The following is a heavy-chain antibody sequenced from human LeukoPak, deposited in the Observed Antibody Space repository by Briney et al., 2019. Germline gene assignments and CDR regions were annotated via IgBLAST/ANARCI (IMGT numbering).Heavy chain of an antibody. J-gene: IGHJ3*02. CDR1: GFTFRSYW. CDR2: IKQDGSEK. CDR3: AKDYSRNGYYSDTFHI. V-gene: IGHV3-7*04. Sequence: GGALRLSCAASGFTFRSYWMSWVRQAPGKGREWVANIKQDGSEKYYVDSVKGRFTISKDKSKKTLYLKTNSLRVEDTAVYYCAKDYSRNGYYSDTFHIWGQGTMVTVSS. D-gene: IGHD3-22*01.